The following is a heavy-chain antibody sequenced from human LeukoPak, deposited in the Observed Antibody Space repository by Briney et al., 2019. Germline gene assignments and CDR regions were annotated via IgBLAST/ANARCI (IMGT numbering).Heavy chain of an antibody. CDR2: INHSGST. CDR1: GGSFSGYY. Sequence: SETLSLTYAVYGGSFSGYYWSWIRQPPGKGLEWIGEINHSGSTNYNPSLKSRVTISVDTSKNQFSLKLSSVTAADTAVYYCASDRRDGYNWDAFDIWGQGTMVTVSS. D-gene: IGHD5-24*01. V-gene: IGHV4-34*01. J-gene: IGHJ3*02. CDR3: ASDRRDGYNWDAFDI.